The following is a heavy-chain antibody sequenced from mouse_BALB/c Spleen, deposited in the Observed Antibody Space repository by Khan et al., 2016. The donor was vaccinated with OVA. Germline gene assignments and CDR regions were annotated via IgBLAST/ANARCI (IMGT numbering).Heavy chain of an antibody. J-gene: IGHJ3*01. CDR2: ITYSGRT. CDR1: GYSITSDYA. CDR3: SGGRAY. Sequence: EVQLQESGPGLVKPSQSLSLTCTVTGYSITSDYAWNWIRQFPGNRLEWMGYITYSGRTSYTPSLKSRISIPRDTSKNQFFLQLNSVTIDDTATYYCSGGRAYWGQGTLVTVSA. D-gene: IGHD3-3*01. V-gene: IGHV3-2*02.